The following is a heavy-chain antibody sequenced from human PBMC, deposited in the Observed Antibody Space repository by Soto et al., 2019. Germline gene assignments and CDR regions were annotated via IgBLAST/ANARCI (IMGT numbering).Heavy chain of an antibody. CDR1: GFTFSSYG. J-gene: IGHJ4*02. CDR3: ATFAGGGGDY. Sequence: GESLKISCAASGFTFSSYGMHWVRQAPGKGLEWVAVIWYDGSNKYYADSVKGRFTISRDNSKNTLYLQMNSLRAEDTALYYWATFAGGGGDYWGQGTLVTVSS. D-gene: IGHD3-10*01. V-gene: IGHV3-33*01. CDR2: IWYDGSNK.